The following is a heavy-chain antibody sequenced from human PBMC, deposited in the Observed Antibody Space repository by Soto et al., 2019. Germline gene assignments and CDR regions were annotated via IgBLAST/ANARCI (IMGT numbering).Heavy chain of an antibody. CDR2: IYYSGST. CDR1: GGSISSGDYY. D-gene: IGHD3-3*01. Sequence: SETLSLACTVSGGSISSGDYYWSWIRQPPGKGLEWIGYIYYSGSTNYNPSLKSRVTISVDTSKNQFSLKLSSVTAADTAVYYCSREQNLYVFWSGYYTTRLIGMDVWGQGTTVTVSS. CDR3: SREQNLYVFWSGYYTTRLIGMDV. V-gene: IGHV4-61*08. J-gene: IGHJ6*02.